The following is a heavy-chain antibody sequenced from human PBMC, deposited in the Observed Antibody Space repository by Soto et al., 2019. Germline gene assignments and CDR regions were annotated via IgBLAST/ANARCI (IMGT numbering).Heavy chain of an antibody. V-gene: IGHV1-69*06. CDR1: GGTFSSYA. CDR2: IIPIFGTA. Sequence: QVQLVQSGAEVKKPGSSVKVSCKASGGTFSSYAISWVRQAPGQGLEWMGGIIPIFGTANYAQKFQGRVTITAKKSTSTAYRELSSLRSEDTAVYYWAGGGVYYYDSSGYLFDYWGQGTLVTVSS. CDR3: AGGGVYYYDSSGYLFDY. D-gene: IGHD3-22*01. J-gene: IGHJ4*02.